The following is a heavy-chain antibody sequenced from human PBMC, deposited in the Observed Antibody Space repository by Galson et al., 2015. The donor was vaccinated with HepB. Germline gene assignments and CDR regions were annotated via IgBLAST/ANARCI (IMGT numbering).Heavy chain of an antibody. CDR1: GGSISSYY. D-gene: IGHD6-19*01. V-gene: IGHV4-59*08. CDR3: ARHYGRGSSGWYLENWFDP. CDR2: IYYSGST. Sequence: ETLSLTCTVSGGSISSYYWSWIRQPPGKGLEWIGYIYYSGSTNYNPSLKSRVTISVDTSKNQFSLKLSSVTAADTAVYYCARHYGRGSSGWYLENWFDPWGQGTLVTVSS. J-gene: IGHJ5*02.